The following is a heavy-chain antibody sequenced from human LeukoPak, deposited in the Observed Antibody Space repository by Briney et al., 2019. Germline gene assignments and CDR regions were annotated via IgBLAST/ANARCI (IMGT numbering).Heavy chain of an antibody. CDR2: INPNSGGT. V-gene: IGHV1-2*02. Sequence: GASVKVSCKASGYTFTGYYMHWVRQAPGQGLEWMGWINPNSGGTNYAQKFQGRVTMTRDTSISTAYMELSRLRSDDTAVYYCARDERYYDFWSGYYPWGQGTLVTVSS. J-gene: IGHJ5*02. CDR1: GYTFTGYY. CDR3: ARDERYYDFWSGYYP. D-gene: IGHD3-3*01.